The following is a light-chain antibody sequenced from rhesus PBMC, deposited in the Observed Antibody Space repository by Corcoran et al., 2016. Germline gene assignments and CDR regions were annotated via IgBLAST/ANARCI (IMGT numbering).Light chain of an antibody. Sequence: ETVVTQSPATLSLSPGERATLSCRASQSVGSNLAWYQQKPGQAPKLLIYDASSRATGIPDRFSGSGSGTDFTLTISSLEPEDVAVYYCLQHSNWPYSFGQGTKVEIK. CDR2: DAS. J-gene: IGKJ2*01. CDR1: QSVGSN. V-gene: IGKV3-24*04. CDR3: LQHSNWPYS.